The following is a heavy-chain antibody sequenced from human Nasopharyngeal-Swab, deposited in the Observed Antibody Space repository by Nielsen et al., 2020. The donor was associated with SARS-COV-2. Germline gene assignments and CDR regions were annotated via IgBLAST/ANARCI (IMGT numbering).Heavy chain of an antibody. D-gene: IGHD5-12*01. V-gene: IGHV3-23*01. J-gene: IGHJ6*02. CDR2: ISGDSDST. CDR3: AKDRDSGDDSEEYYHYYGMDV. Sequence: GESLKIPCAASGFTFSNFAMSWVRQAPGKGLEWVSVISGDSDSTYYTDSVRGRFTITRDNSKNTLNLQMNNLGAEDTAIYYCAKDRDSGDDSEEYYHYYGMDVWGQGAPVTVSS. CDR1: GFTFSNFA.